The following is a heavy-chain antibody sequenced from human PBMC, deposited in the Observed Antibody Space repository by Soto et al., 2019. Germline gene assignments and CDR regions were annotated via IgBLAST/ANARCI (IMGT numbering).Heavy chain of an antibody. CDR1: GASISSYY. D-gene: IGHD6-13*01. J-gene: IGHJ5*02. Sequence: QVQLQESGPGLVKPSETLSLTCTVSGASISSYYWSWIRQPAGKGREWIGRIYTSGSTNYNPSLKSRVTMSVDTAKNQFYLKLSSVSAADTAVYYCARLQQLGDWFDPWGQGTLVTVSS. V-gene: IGHV4-4*07. CDR2: IYTSGST. CDR3: ARLQQLGDWFDP.